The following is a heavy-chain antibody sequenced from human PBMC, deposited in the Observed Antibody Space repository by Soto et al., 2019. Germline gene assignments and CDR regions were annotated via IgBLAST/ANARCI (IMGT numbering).Heavy chain of an antibody. CDR3: ASSVPGTIYHGMDV. V-gene: IGHV3-11*06. Sequence: GGSLRLSCEGSGFTFSDYYISWIRQAPGKGLEWISYSSNSGTFSRYADSVKGRFSISRDNTKNLLYLQMNSLRAEDTAVYFCASSVPGTIYHGMDVWGQGTTVTVSS. D-gene: IGHD1-7*01. CDR2: SSNSGTFS. J-gene: IGHJ6*02. CDR1: GFTFSDYY.